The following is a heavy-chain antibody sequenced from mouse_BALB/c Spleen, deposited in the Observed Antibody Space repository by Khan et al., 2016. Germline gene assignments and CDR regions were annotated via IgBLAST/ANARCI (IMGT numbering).Heavy chain of an antibody. CDR1: GFTFSSYW. V-gene: IGHV6-6*02. D-gene: IGHD2-13*01. J-gene: IGHJ4*01. Sequence: EVQLQESGGGLVQPGGSMKLSCVAAGFTFSSYWMNWVRQSPEKGLDWVAEIRLKSNNYATHYAESVKGRFTISSDDSKSSVYLQMYNLRAEDTGMSYCIRFGDLLYAMDYWGQGTSVTVSS. CDR3: IRFGDLLYAMDY. CDR2: IRLKSNNYAT.